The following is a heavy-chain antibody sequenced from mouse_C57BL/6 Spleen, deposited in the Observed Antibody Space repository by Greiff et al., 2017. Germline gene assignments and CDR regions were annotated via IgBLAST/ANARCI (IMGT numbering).Heavy chain of an antibody. CDR1: GYTFTSYW. J-gene: IGHJ2*01. CDR3: ARSLYDGYYAYYFDY. Sequence: VQLQQPGAELVRPGSSVKLSCKASGYTFTSYWMHWVKQRPIQGLEWIGNIDPSDSETHYNQKFKDKATLTVDKSSSTAYMQLSSLTSEDSAVYYCARSLYDGYYAYYFDYWGQGTTLTVSS. V-gene: IGHV1-52*01. D-gene: IGHD2-3*01. CDR2: IDPSDSET.